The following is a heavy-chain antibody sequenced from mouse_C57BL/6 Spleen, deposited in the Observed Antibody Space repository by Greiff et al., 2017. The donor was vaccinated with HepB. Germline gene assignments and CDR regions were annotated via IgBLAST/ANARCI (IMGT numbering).Heavy chain of an antibody. CDR3: ASHYDYDGAWFAY. CDR1: GYTFTSYW. V-gene: IGHV1-7*01. Sequence: VQLQQSGAELAKPGASVKLSCKASGYTFTSYWMHWVKQRPGQGLEWIGYINPSSGYTKYNQKFKDKATVTADKSSSTAYMPLSSLTSEDSAVYYCASHYDYDGAWFAYWGQGTLVTVSA. D-gene: IGHD2-4*01. J-gene: IGHJ3*01. CDR2: INPSSGYT.